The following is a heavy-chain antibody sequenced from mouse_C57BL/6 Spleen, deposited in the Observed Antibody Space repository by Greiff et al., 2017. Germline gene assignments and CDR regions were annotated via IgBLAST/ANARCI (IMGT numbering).Heavy chain of an antibody. J-gene: IGHJ1*03. D-gene: IGHD1-1*01. CDR3: ARHEDYYGSPSRYFDV. CDR1: GYTFTEYT. CDR2: FYPGSGSI. V-gene: IGHV1-62-2*01. Sequence: VQLQESGAELVKPGASVKLSCKASGYTFTEYTIHWVKQRSGQGLEWIGWFYPGSGSIKYNEKFKDKATLTADKSSSTVYMELSRLTSEDSAVYFCARHEDYYGSPSRYFDVWGTGTTVTVSS.